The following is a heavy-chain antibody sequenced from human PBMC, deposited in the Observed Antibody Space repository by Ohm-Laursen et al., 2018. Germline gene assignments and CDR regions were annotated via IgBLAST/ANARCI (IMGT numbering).Heavy chain of an antibody. CDR1: GYTFTGYY. J-gene: IGHJ4*02. CDR2: INPNGDGT. V-gene: IGHV1-2*02. CDR3: ARINSFGYSPPY. D-gene: IGHD2-15*01. Sequence: ASVKVSCNASGYTFTGYYMHWVRQAPGQGLEWMGWINPNGDGTNYAQKYQGRVTMTRDTSINTDYMELNRLKSDDTAVYYCARINSFGYSPPYWGQGTLVTVSS.